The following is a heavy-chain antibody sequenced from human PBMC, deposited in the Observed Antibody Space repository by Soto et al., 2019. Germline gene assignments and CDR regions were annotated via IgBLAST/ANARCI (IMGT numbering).Heavy chain of an antibody. Sequence: ASVKVSCKTSGYTFTAYGLAWLRQAPGQRPEWMGGISTNDDRTNYARKFQGRVTITTDKSTSTAYMELSSLRSEDTAVYYCVRGPSDGGTLPHWYFDLWGRGTLVTVSS. CDR1: GYTFTAYG. J-gene: IGHJ2*01. CDR2: ISTNDDRT. D-gene: IGHD2-15*01. V-gene: IGHV1-18*01. CDR3: VRGPSDGGTLPHWYFDL.